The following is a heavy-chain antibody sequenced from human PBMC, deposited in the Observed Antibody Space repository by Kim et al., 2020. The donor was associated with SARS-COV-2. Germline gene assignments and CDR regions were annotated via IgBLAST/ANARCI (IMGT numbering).Heavy chain of an antibody. CDR3: AKALDYGGENYGMDV. J-gene: IGHJ6*02. V-gene: IGHV3-23*01. Sequence: ASVKGRFTISRNNSKNTLYRQMNSLRAGDTAVYYCAKALDYGGENYGMDVWGQGTTVTVSS. D-gene: IGHD4-17*01.